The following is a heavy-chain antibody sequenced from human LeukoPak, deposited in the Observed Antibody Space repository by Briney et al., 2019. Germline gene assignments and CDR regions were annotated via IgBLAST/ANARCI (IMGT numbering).Heavy chain of an antibody. CDR1: GYTFTSYY. D-gene: IGHD1-1*01. CDR3: ARVGNWNDGWNWFDP. CDR2: INPSGGST. J-gene: IGHJ5*02. V-gene: IGHV1-46*01. Sequence: GASVKVSCKASGYTFTSYYMHWVRQAPGQGLEWMGIINPSGGSTSYAQKFQGRVTMTRDMSTSTVYMELSSLRSEDTAVYYCARVGNWNDGWNWFDPWGQGTLVTVSS.